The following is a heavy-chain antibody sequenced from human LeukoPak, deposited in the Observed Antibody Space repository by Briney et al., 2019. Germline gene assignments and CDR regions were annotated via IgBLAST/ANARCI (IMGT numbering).Heavy chain of an antibody. CDR3: ARESRPPRYYYYYYMDV. CDR2: IKQDGSEK. D-gene: IGHD6-6*01. J-gene: IGHJ6*03. V-gene: IGHV3-7*01. CDR1: GFTFSSYW. Sequence: GGSLRLSCAASGFTFSSYWMSWVRQAPGKGLEWVANIKQDGSEKYYVDSVKGRFTISRDNAKNSLYLQMNSLRAEDTAVYYCARESRPPRYYYYYYMDVWGKGTTVTVSS.